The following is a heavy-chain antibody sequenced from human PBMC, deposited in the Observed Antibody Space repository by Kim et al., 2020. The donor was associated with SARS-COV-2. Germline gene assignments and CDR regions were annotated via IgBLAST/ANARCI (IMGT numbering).Heavy chain of an antibody. CDR3: ARDNDPYYDFWSGYFLY. V-gene: IGHV3-7*01. J-gene: IGHJ4*02. Sequence: GGSLRLSCAASGFTFSSYWMSWVRQAPGKGLEWVANIKQDGSEKYYVDSVKGRFTISRDNAKNSLYLQMNSLRAEDTAVYYCARDNDPYYDFWSGYFLYWGQGTLVTVSS. CDR1: GFTFSSYW. CDR2: IKQDGSEK. D-gene: IGHD3-3*01.